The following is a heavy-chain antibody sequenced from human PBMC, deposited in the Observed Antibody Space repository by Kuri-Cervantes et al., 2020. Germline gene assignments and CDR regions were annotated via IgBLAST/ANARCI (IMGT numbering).Heavy chain of an antibody. V-gene: IGHV4-34*01. J-gene: IGHJ2*01. CDR3: ARGGYSSSRARWYFDL. Sequence: LRLSCAVYGGSFSGYYWSWIRQPLGKGLEWIGEINHSGSTNYNPSFKSRVTISVDTSKNQFSLKLSSVTAADTAVYYCARGGYSSSRARWYFDLWGRGTLVTVSS. CDR2: INHSGST. CDR1: GGSFSGYY. D-gene: IGHD6-13*01.